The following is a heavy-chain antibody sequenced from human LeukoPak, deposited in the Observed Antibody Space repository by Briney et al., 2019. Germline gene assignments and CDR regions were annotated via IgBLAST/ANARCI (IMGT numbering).Heavy chain of an antibody. Sequence: GGSLRLSCVVSGFTFSSYHMNWVRQAPGKGLEWVSSISTSSSSSYIYYADSVTGRFTISRDNAKNSLYLQMNSLRAEDTAVYYCARVGATTWYWGQGTLVTVSS. V-gene: IGHV3-21*01. J-gene: IGHJ4*02. CDR2: ISTSSSSSYI. CDR1: GFTFSSYH. CDR3: ARVGATTWY. D-gene: IGHD1-26*01.